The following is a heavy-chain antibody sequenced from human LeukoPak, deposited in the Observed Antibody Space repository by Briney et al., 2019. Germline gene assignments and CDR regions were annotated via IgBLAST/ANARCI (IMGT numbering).Heavy chain of an antibody. V-gene: IGHV1-69*05. CDR1: GGTFSSYA. J-gene: IGHJ6*03. Sequence: ASVKVSCKASGGTFSSYAISWVRQAPGQGLEWMGGIIPIFGTANYAQKFQGRVTITTDESTSTAYMELSSLRSEDTAVYYCARAIMEWDYYYYMDVWGKGTTVTVSS. CDR3: ARAIMEWDYYYYMDV. CDR2: IIPIFGTA. D-gene: IGHD3-3*01.